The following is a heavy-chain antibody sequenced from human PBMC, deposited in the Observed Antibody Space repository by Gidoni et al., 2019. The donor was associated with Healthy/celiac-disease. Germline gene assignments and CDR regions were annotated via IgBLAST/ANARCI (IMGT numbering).Heavy chain of an antibody. CDR3: ARGGKGGSSGWNPYWFFDL. CDR1: GFTVSTNY. J-gene: IGHJ2*01. D-gene: IGHD6-25*01. CDR2: IYRGNST. V-gene: IGHV3-53*01. Sequence: EVQLVESGGGLIQPGGSLRLSCAASGFTVSTNYMTWVRQAPGKGLEWVSVIYRGNSTYYADSVKGRFTISRDNSKNTLYVQMNSLRAEDTAVYYCARGGKGGSSGWNPYWFFDLWGRGTLVTVSS.